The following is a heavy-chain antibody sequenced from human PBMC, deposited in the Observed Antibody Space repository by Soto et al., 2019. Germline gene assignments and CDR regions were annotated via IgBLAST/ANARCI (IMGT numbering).Heavy chain of an antibody. CDR2: VKDGGHT. Sequence: QVQLQQWGAGLLKPSETLSLNCAVTGGSLSGYYWSWIRQPPGKGLEWIGEVKDGGHTNYSPAGRGRVPLSSDTSNNQFSLRLTSGTAADAGVYYCARGQEGVVATHWDQGSLVTVSS. D-gene: IGHD5-12*01. CDR1: GGSLSGYY. CDR3: ARGQEGVVATH. J-gene: IGHJ4*02. V-gene: IGHV4-34*01.